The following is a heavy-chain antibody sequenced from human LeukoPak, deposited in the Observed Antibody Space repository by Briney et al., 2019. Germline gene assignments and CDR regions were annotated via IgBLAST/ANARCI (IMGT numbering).Heavy chain of an antibody. V-gene: IGHV4-30-4*08. CDR1: GGSISSGDYY. Sequence: SETLSLTCTVSGGSISSGDYYWSWIRQPPWKGLEWIGYIYYSGSTYYNPSLKSRVTISVDTSKNQFSLKLSSVTAADTAVYYCAREVGYCSSTSCYNFDYWGQGTLVTVSS. CDR3: AREVGYCSSTSCYNFDY. J-gene: IGHJ4*02. D-gene: IGHD2-2*02. CDR2: IYYSGST.